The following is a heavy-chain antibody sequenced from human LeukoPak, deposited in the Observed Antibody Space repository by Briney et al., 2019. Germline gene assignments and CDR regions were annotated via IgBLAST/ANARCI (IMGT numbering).Heavy chain of an antibody. CDR2: ISSSSSYI. J-gene: IGHJ4*02. D-gene: IGHD6-13*01. CDR1: GFTFSSYS. CDR3: ARDSSSWGYFDY. V-gene: IGHV3-21*01. Sequence: PGGSLRLSCAASGFTFSSYSMNWVRQAPGKGLEWVSSISSSSSYIYYADSVKGRFTISRDNAKNSLYLQMNSLRAEDTAVYYCARDSSSWGYFDYWGQGTLVTVSS.